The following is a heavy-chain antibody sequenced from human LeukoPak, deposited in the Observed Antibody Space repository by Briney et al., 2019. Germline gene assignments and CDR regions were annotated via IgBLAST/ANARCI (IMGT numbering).Heavy chain of an antibody. Sequence: SETLSLTCAVYGGSFSGYYWSWIRQPPGKGLEWIGEINHSGSTNYNPSLKSRVTISVDTSKNQFSLKLSSVTAADTAVYYCARISVYGSGSYNLWGQGTLVTVSS. D-gene: IGHD3-10*01. CDR1: GGSFSGYY. J-gene: IGHJ5*02. CDR3: ARISVYGSGSYNL. V-gene: IGHV4-34*01. CDR2: INHSGST.